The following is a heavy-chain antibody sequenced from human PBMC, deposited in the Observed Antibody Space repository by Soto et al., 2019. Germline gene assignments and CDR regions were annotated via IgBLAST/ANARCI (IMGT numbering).Heavy chain of an antibody. CDR2: ISYDGSNK. V-gene: IGHV3-30*18. Sequence: GGSLRLSCAASGFTFSSYGMHWVRQAPGKGLEWVAVISYDGSNKYYADSVKGRFTISRDNSKNTLYLQMNSLRAEDTAVYYCAKGVVVAATGSDYYGMDVWGQGTTVTVSS. J-gene: IGHJ6*02. D-gene: IGHD2-15*01. CDR1: GFTFSSYG. CDR3: AKGVVVAATGSDYYGMDV.